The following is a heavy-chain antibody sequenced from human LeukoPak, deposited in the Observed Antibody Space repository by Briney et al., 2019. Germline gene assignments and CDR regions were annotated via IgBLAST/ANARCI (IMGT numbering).Heavy chain of an antibody. CDR2: INPNSGGT. CDR1: GYTFTGYY. D-gene: IGHD6-19*01. CDR3: ARDLSRWLVRPRAFDI. J-gene: IGHJ3*02. V-gene: IGHV1-2*02. Sequence: ASVKVSCKASGYTFTGYYLHWVRQAPGQGLEWMGWINPNSGGTNYAQKFQGRVTMTRDTSISTAYMELSRLRSDGTAVYYCARDLSRWLVRPRAFDIWGQGTMVTVSS.